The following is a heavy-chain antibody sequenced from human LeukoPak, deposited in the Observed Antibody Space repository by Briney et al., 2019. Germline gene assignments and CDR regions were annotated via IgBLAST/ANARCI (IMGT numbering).Heavy chain of an antibody. J-gene: IGHJ3*02. V-gene: IGHV4-4*07. CDR2: FYTGGST. CDR1: GVSATNFH. D-gene: IGHD1-26*01. Sequence: SETLSLTSTVSGVSATNFHWSCIPQPAGKELEGFARFYTGGSTTYHPSLNGRATMSVDTYMNHFSLKLASVTAADTAIYYCATVEVGTVDVFDSWGQGTMVTVSS. CDR3: ATVEVGTVDVFDS.